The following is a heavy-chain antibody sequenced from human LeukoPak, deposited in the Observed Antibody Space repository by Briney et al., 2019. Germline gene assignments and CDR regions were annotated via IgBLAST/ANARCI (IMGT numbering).Heavy chain of an antibody. Sequence: GGSLRLSCAASGFTFSSYAMSWVRRAPGKGLEWVSAISGSGGSTYYADSVKGRFTISRDNSKNTLYLQMNSLRAEDTTVYYCAKEGANHYDFWSGYLTNYYYYYMDVWGKGTTVTVSS. D-gene: IGHD3-3*01. V-gene: IGHV3-23*01. CDR3: AKEGANHYDFWSGYLTNYYYYYMDV. CDR1: GFTFSSYA. CDR2: ISGSGGST. J-gene: IGHJ6*03.